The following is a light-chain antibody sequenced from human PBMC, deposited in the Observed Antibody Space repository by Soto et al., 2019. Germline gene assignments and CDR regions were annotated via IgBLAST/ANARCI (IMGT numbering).Light chain of an antibody. CDR2: DAS. Sequence: EIVLTQSPGTLSLSPGERATLSCRAIQSVSSSYLAWYQQKPGQAPRLLIYDASNRATGIPARFSGSGSGTEFTLTISSLQSEDFAVYYCQQYNSWPPLTFGGGTKVDIK. CDR3: QQYNSWPPLT. V-gene: IGKV3-20*01. J-gene: IGKJ4*01. CDR1: QSVSSSY.